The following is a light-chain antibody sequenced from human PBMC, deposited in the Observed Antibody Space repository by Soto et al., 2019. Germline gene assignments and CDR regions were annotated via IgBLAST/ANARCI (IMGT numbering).Light chain of an antibody. Sequence: QSALTQPASVSGSPGQSISIACTGTRSDIGSYNLVSWYQQHPGKAPKLLIYEVTKRPSGVSNRFSASKSGNTASLTISGLQAEDEADYYCCSYAGSSTFEVFGGGTKLTVL. CDR1: RSDIGSYNL. CDR2: EVT. V-gene: IGLV2-23*02. J-gene: IGLJ3*02. CDR3: CSYAGSSTFEV.